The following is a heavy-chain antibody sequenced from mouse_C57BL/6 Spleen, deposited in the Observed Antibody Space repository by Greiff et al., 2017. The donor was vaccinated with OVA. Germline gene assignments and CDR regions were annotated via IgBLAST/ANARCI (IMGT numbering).Heavy chain of an antibody. V-gene: IGHV1-82*01. Sequence: VQLVESGPELVKPGASVKISCKASGYAFSSSWMNWVKQRPGKGLEWIGRIYPGDGDTNYNGKFKGKATLTANKSSSTAYMQLSSLTSEDSAVYFCARWRGYDYFDYWGQGTTLTVSS. CDR1: GYAFSSSW. D-gene: IGHD2-2*01. CDR3: ARWRGYDYFDY. J-gene: IGHJ2*01. CDR2: IYPGDGDT.